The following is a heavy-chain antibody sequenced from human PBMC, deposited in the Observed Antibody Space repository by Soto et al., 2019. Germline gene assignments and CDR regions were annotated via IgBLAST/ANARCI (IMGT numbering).Heavy chain of an antibody. D-gene: IGHD3-22*01. CDR2: ISSSSSYI. J-gene: IGHJ4*02. CDR3: ARGNDYYDSSGYYYGGY. CDR1: VFTFSSYS. V-gene: IGHV3-21*01. Sequence: PWWSLRLCCAASVFTFSSYSMNWFRQAPGKGLEWVSSISSSSSYIYYADSVKGRFTISRDNAKNSLYLQMNSLRAEDTAVYYCARGNDYYDSSGYYYGGYWGQGTLVTVSS.